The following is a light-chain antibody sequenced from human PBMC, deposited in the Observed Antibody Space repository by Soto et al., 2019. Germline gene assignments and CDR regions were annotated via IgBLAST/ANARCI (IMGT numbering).Light chain of an antibody. CDR1: QSVSSN. J-gene: IGKJ2*01. V-gene: IGKV3-15*01. CDR3: QQYNNWPPYT. CDR2: RAS. Sequence: EIVMTQSPATLSMSPGERATLSCRASQSVSSNLAWYQQKPGQAPRLLIYRASTRATGIPARFSGSGSGTEFTLTISSLQSEDFAVYYCQQYNNWPPYTFGQGTKLEIK.